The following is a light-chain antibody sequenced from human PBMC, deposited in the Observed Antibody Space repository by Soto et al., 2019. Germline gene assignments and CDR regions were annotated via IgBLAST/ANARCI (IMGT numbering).Light chain of an antibody. Sequence: DIQMTQSPSSLSASIGDRVTITCRASQSISRYLIWYQQKPGKAPNLLIYGASTLQSGVPSRFSGSGSGTDFTLTIDSLQPEDVATYYCQQLNNYSRTFGPGTKVDIK. CDR1: QSISRY. J-gene: IGKJ3*01. CDR2: GAS. CDR3: QQLNNYSRT. V-gene: IGKV1-9*01.